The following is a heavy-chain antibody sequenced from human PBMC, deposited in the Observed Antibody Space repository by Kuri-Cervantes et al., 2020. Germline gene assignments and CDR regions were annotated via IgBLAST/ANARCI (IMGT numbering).Heavy chain of an antibody. D-gene: IGHD3-22*01. CDR2: ISYDGSNK. CDR3: AKVGTRSYDSSGTYGIDY. CDR1: GFTFSSYG. J-gene: IGHJ4*02. Sequence: LSLTCAASGFTFSSYGMHWVRQAPGKGLEWVAVISYDGSNKYYADSVKGRFTISRDNSKHTLYLQMNSLRAEDTAVYYCAKVGTRSYDSSGTYGIDYWGQGNLVTVSS. V-gene: IGHV3-30*18.